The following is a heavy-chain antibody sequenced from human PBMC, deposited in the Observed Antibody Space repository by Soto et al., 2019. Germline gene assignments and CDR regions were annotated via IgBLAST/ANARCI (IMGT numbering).Heavy chain of an antibody. V-gene: IGHV3-23*01. J-gene: IGHJ4*02. D-gene: IGHD6-6*01. Sequence: PGGSLRLSCAATGFTFSSYAMSWVRQAPGKGLDWVSVISGSGRGTYYADSVKGRFTISRDKSKNTLYLQMNSLRAEDTAVFYCAKTAAARPTLYLESWGQGTLVPVSS. CDR3: AKTAAARPTLYLES. CDR2: ISGSGRGT. CDR1: GFTFSSYA.